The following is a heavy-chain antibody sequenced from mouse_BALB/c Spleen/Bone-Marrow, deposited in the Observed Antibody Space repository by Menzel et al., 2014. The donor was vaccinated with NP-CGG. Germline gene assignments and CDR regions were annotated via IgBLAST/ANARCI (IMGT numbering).Heavy chain of an antibody. J-gene: IGHJ1*01. CDR3: ANQGLPDWYFDV. CDR1: GFSLTSYG. Sequence: VQLQESGPGLVAPSQSLSITCTVSGFSLTSYGVSWVRQPPGKGLEWLGVIWGDGSTNYHSALISRLSISKDNSKSQVFLKLCSLQTDDTATYYCANQGLPDWYFDVWGAGTRSPSPQ. V-gene: IGHV2-3*01. D-gene: IGHD3-1*01. CDR2: IWGDGST.